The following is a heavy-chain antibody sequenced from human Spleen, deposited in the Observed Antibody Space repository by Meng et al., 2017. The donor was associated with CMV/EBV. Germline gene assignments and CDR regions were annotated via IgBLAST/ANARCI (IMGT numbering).Heavy chain of an antibody. D-gene: IGHD2/OR15-2a*01. CDR1: GFRFSSYG. J-gene: IGHJ5*02. CDR3: AREANFLNERGWFDP. Sequence: SGFRFSSYGMHWVRQSPGKGLGWVAFIHFDGSNEKYGESLRGRFTISRDNSKKTVNLQMNSLRIEDTALYYCAREANFLNERGWFDPWGQGTLVTVSS. CDR2: IHFDGSNE. V-gene: IGHV3-30*02.